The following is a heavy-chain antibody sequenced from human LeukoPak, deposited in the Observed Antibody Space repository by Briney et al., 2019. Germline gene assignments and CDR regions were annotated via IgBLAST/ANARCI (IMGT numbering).Heavy chain of an antibody. V-gene: IGHV4-30-2*01. CDR3: ARDSYGDYYGFDP. D-gene: IGHD4-17*01. Sequence: SETLSLTCAVSGGSISSGGYSWSWLRQPPGTGLEWIGYIYHSGSTYYNPSLKSRVTISVDRSKNQFSLKLSSVTAADTAVYYCARDSYGDYYGFDPWGQGTLVTVSS. CDR2: IYHSGST. J-gene: IGHJ5*02. CDR1: GGSISSGGYS.